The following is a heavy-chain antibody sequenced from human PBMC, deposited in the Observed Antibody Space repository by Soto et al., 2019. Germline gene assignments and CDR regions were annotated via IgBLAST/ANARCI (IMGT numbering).Heavy chain of an antibody. CDR3: ARGEIAVAADY. V-gene: IGHV1-18*04. CDR1: GYTFTSYG. Sequence: QVQLVQSGAEVKKPGASVNVSCKASGYTFTSYGISWVRQAPGQGREWMGWISDYNGNTNNAQKLQGRVTMTTDTSKSTAYMEQRRLGSDDTDVYYCARGEIAVAADYWGQGILVTVS. D-gene: IGHD6-19*01. J-gene: IGHJ4*02. CDR2: ISDYNGNT.